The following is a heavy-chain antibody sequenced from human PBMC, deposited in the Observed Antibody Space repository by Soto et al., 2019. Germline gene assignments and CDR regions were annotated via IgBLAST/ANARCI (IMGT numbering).Heavy chain of an antibody. Sequence: ASVKVSCKASGYTFTSHGISWVRQAPGQGLECMGGISGSNGNTNYAQKLQGRVTLATDTSTSTAYMELTSLRSDDTAIYYCARDRKGSWFDAFDIWGQGTMVTVSS. CDR1: GYTFTSHG. D-gene: IGHD6-13*01. CDR2: ISGSNGNT. V-gene: IGHV1-18*04. CDR3: ARDRKGSWFDAFDI. J-gene: IGHJ3*02.